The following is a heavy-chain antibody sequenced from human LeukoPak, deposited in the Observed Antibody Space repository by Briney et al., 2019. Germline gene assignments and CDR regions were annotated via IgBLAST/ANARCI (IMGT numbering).Heavy chain of an antibody. J-gene: IGHJ4*02. CDR2: IYSCGST. Sequence: GGSLRLSCAASGFTVSSNYMSWVRQAPGKGLEWVSVIYSCGSTYYADSVKGRFTISRDNSKNTLYLQMNSLRAEDTAVYYCARAHGDFYYFDYWGQGTLVTVSS. CDR1: GFTVSSNY. V-gene: IGHV3-53*05. D-gene: IGHD4-17*01. CDR3: ARAHGDFYYFDY.